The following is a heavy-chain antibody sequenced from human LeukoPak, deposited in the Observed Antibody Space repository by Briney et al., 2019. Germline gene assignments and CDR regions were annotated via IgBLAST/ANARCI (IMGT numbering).Heavy chain of an antibody. CDR3: ARWSGDYSFDY. CDR1: GGSISSYY. J-gene: IGHJ4*02. Sequence: SGTPSLTCTVSGGSISSYYWSWIRQPAGKGLEWIGRIHTSGSANSNPSLKSRVTMSVDTSKNQFSLKLSSVTAADTAVYYCARWSGDYSFDYWGRGTLVTVSS. D-gene: IGHD3-3*01. V-gene: IGHV4-4*07. CDR2: IHTSGSA.